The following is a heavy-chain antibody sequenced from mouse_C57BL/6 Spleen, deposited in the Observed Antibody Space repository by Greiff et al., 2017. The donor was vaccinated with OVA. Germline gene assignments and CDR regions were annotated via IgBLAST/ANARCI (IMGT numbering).Heavy chain of an antibody. CDR1: GYAFSSSW. V-gene: IGHV1-82*01. Sequence: VQLQESGPELVKPGASVKISCKASGYAFSSSWMNWVKQRPGKGLEWIGRIYPGDGDTNYNGKFKGKATLTADKSSSTAYMQLSSLTSEDSAVYFCAQTTVVAPFDYWGQGTTLTVSS. CDR3: AQTTVVAPFDY. J-gene: IGHJ2*01. D-gene: IGHD1-1*01. CDR2: IYPGDGDT.